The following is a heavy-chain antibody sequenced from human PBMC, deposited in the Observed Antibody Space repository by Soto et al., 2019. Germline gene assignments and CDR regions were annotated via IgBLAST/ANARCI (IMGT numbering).Heavy chain of an antibody. J-gene: IGHJ3*02. CDR3: VRAGGGNGSWQFKAFDI. Sequence: QLQLVESGGGVVQPGGSLRVSCAASGFTFSPKGVQWVRQAPGKGLDWVALLSSDGTNTFFADSVKGRFTISRDNAKDTLFLHLNSLRLEDTAIYYCVRAGGGNGSWQFKAFDIWGQGTLVTVSS. CDR1: GFTFSPKG. V-gene: IGHV3-30*04. D-gene: IGHD3-16*01. CDR2: LSSDGTNT.